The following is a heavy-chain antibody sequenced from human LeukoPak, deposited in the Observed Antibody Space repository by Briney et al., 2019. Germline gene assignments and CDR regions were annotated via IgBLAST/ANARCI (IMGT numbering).Heavy chain of an antibody. CDR3: ARILSSDCSTTSCYPDY. J-gene: IGHJ4*02. Sequence: SETLSLTCAVSGGSISSSNWWSWVRQPPGKGLEWIGEIYHSGSTNYNPSLKSRVTISVDKSKNQFSLKLSSVTAADTAVYYCARILSSDCSTTSCYPDYWGQGTLVTVSS. CDR2: IYHSGST. V-gene: IGHV4-4*02. CDR1: GGSISSSNW. D-gene: IGHD2-2*01.